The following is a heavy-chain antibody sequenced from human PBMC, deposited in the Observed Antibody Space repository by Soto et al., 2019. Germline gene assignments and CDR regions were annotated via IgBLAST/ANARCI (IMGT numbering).Heavy chain of an antibody. D-gene: IGHD1-1*01. J-gene: IGHJ4*02. CDR1: GFTFSSYA. Sequence: PGGSLRLSCAASGFTFSSYAMSWVRQAPGKGLEWVSAISNSGGSTYYADSVKGRFTISRNNSKNTLYLQMNSLRAEDTAVYYCAKEGERPPLTTSDYCGQGTLVTVSS. CDR2: ISNSGGST. CDR3: AKEGERPPLTTSDY. V-gene: IGHV3-23*01.